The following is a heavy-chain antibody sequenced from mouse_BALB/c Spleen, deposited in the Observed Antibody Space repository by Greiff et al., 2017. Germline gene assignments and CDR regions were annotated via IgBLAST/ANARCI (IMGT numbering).Heavy chain of an antibody. CDR1: GFTFNTNA. CDR3: VRERGDYGSYFDY. J-gene: IGHJ2*01. D-gene: IGHD1-1*01. V-gene: IGHV10S3*01. Sequence: EVQLVETGGGLVQPKGSLKLSCAASGFTFNTNAMNWVRQAPGKGLEWVARIRSKSNNYATYYADSVKDRFTISRDDSQSMLYLQMNNLKTEDTAMYYCVRERGDYGSYFDYWGQGTTRTVSS. CDR2: IRSKSNNYAT.